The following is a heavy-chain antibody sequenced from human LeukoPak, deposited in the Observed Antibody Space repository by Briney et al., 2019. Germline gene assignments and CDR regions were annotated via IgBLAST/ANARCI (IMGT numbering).Heavy chain of an antibody. D-gene: IGHD3-22*01. CDR1: GYTFTSYD. Sequence: ASVKVSCKASGYTFTSYDINWVRQATGQGLEWMGWMNPNSGNTGYAQKFQGRVTMTRNTSISTAYMELSRLRSDDTAVYYCARGGNYYNIESNWFDSWGQGTLVTVSS. CDR2: MNPNSGNT. J-gene: IGHJ5*01. V-gene: IGHV1-8*01. CDR3: ARGGNYYNIESNWFDS.